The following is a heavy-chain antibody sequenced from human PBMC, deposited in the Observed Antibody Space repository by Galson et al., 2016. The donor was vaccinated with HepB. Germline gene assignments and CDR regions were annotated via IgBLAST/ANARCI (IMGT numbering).Heavy chain of an antibody. D-gene: IGHD5-24*01. CDR1: GFTFGSYA. J-gene: IGHJ4*02. CDR2: ISFDGNRR. Sequence: SLRLSCAASGFTFGSYAMHWVRQAPGKGLESLAFISFDGNRRYYADSVKGRFTISRGNSKNTLYMQINSLRDEDSALYYCARERDGRGLGYWGQGTLVTVSS. V-gene: IGHV3-30-3*01. CDR3: ARERDGRGLGY.